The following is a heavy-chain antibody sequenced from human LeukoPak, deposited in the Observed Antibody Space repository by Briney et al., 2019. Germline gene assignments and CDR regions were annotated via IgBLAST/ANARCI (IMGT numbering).Heavy chain of an antibody. J-gene: IGHJ5*02. V-gene: IGHV3-21*01. CDR2: ISSSSSYI. CDR1: GFTFSSYS. D-gene: IGHD3-3*01. Sequence: KPGGSLRLSCAASGFTFSSYSMNWVRQAPGKGLEWVSSISSSSSYIYYADSVKGRFTISRDNAKNSLYLQMNSLRAEDTAVYYCARDSGPYDFWSGYLYTWFDPWGQGTLVTVSS. CDR3: ARDSGPYDFWSGYLYTWFDP.